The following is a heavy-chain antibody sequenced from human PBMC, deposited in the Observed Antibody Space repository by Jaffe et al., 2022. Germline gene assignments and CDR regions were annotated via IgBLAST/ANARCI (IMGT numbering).Heavy chain of an antibody. J-gene: IGHJ3*02. V-gene: IGHV4-38-2*01. CDR1: GYSISSGYY. CDR3: ARQEGWLQSPLDAFDI. D-gene: IGHD5-12*01. Sequence: QVQLQESGPGLVKPSETLSLTCAVSGYSISSGYYWGWIRQPPGKGLEWIGSIYHSGSTYYNPSLKSRVTISVDTSKNQFSLKLSSVTAADTAVYYCARQEGWLQSPLDAFDIWGQGTMVTVSS. CDR2: IYHSGST.